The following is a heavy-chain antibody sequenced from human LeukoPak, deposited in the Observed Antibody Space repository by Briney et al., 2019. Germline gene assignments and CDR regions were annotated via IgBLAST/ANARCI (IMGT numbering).Heavy chain of an antibody. V-gene: IGHV1-8*01. CDR3: VRTPPKGDIDY. D-gene: IGHD2-21*02. CDR2: MSANSGNT. Sequence: ASVRVSRKTSGYTFTNYDINWIRQAPGQGLEWLGWMSANSGNTGYAQKFQGRVTMTRTTSISTAFMELSRLTFEDTAVYYCVRTPPKGDIDYWGQGTLVTVSS. J-gene: IGHJ4*02. CDR1: GYTFTNYD.